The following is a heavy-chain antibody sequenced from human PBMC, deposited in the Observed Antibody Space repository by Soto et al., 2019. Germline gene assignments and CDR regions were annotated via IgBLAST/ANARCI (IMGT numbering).Heavy chain of an antibody. CDR2: IYYSGST. V-gene: IGHV4-31*01. D-gene: IGHD3-10*01. CDR3: ARDLRFRGFYGMDV. CDR1: GGSISSGGYY. Sequence: QVQLQESGPGLVKPSQTLSLTCTVSGGSISSGGYYWSWIRQHPGKGLEWIGYIYYSGSTYYNPSLKSTVTLSVDTSKNQFSRKLSSVTAADTAVYYCARDLRFRGFYGMDVWGQGTTVTVSS. J-gene: IGHJ6*02.